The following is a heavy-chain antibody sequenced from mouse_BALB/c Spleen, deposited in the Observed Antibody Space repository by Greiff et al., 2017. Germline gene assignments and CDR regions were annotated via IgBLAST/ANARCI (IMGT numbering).Heavy chain of an antibody. CDR1: GYTFTDYE. CDR3: TRSGIYYGSRAWFAY. Sequence: QVQLKESGAELVRPGASVTLSCKASGYTFTDYEMHWVKQTPVHGLEWIGAIDPETGGTAYNQKFKGKATLTADKSSSTAYMELRSLTSEDSAVYYCTRSGIYYGSRAWFAYWGQGTLVTVSA. CDR2: IDPETGGT. D-gene: IGHD1-1*01. V-gene: IGHV1-15*01. J-gene: IGHJ3*01.